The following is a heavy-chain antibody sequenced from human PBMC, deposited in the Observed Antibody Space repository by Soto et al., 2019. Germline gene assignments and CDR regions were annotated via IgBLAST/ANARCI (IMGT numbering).Heavy chain of an antibody. J-gene: IGHJ4*02. Sequence: GSLRLSCVASGFSLANYPMNWVRQTPGKGLEWISYSSPRGDTIYYADSVEGRFTISRDNARNSLSLHISSLRDEDSALYYCAKGPHTNVGWPYYFESWGQGVPVTVSS. CDR1: GFSLANYP. D-gene: IGHD6-19*01. V-gene: IGHV3-48*02. CDR3: AKGPHTNVGWPYYFES. CDR2: SSPRGDTI.